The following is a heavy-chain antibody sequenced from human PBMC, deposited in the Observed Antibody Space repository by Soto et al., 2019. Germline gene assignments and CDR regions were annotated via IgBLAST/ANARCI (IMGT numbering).Heavy chain of an antibody. J-gene: IGHJ4*02. CDR2: ISGGGDTT. Sequence: EVQLLESGGGLVQPGGSLRLSCAASGFTFNNYAMTWVRQAPGKGLEWVSAISGGGDTTSYADSVKGRFTVSRDGSKNTLYMQMSSLRAEDTALYYCATGRGGSASLTPRVDFWGQGTLVTVSS. V-gene: IGHV3-23*01. CDR3: ATGRGGSASLTPRVDF. CDR1: GFTFNNYA. D-gene: IGHD3-10*01.